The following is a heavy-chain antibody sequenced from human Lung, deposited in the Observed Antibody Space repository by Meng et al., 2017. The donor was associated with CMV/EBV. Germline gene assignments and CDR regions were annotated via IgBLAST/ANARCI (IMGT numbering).Heavy chain of an antibody. V-gene: IGHV3-23*01. Sequence: VNFFVCGGSLVKTGGSLRFSCADSGFTFSDIAMTWVRQVPGQGLEWVSIITKEGTTYYAESVKGRFSITRDNFKNTVYVDMKTLRAEDTALYYCAMGSDAYAWGQGTLVTVSS. CDR2: ITKEGTT. J-gene: IGHJ5*02. CDR3: AMGSDAYA. D-gene: IGHD3-16*01. CDR1: GFTFSDIA.